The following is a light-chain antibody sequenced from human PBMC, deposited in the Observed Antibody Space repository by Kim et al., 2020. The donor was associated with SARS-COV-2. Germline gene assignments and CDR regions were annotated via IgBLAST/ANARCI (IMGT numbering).Light chain of an antibody. CDR1: QSIGRY. CDR2: AAS. V-gene: IGKV1-39*01. Sequence: GDRVTITCRASQSIGRYLNWYQQKPGKAPKLLIYAASSLQSGVPSRFSGSGSGTDFTLTISSLQPEDFATYYCQQSYSTPFTFGPGTKVDIK. J-gene: IGKJ3*01. CDR3: QQSYSTPFT.